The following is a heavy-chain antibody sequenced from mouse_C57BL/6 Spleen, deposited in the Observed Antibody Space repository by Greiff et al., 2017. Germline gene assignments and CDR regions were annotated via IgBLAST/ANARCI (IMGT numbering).Heavy chain of an antibody. V-gene: IGHV1-7*01. D-gene: IGHD2-2*01. CDR3: ARSGVRLRGYFDY. CDR1: GYTFTSYW. Sequence: QVQLKQSGAELAKPGASVKLSCKASGYTFTSYWMHWVKQRPGQGLEWIGYINPSSGYTKYNQKFKDKATLTADKSSSTAYMQLSSLTYEDSAVYYCARSGVRLRGYFDYWGQGTTLTVSS. CDR2: INPSSGYT. J-gene: IGHJ2*01.